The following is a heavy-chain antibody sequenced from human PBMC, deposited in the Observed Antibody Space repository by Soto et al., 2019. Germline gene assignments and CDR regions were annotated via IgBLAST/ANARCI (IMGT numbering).Heavy chain of an antibody. CDR1: GGTFSNYA. V-gene: IGHV1-69*01. CDR3: ARSGVVVAATRSYYYYYGMDV. CDR2: IIPIFGTA. J-gene: IGHJ6*02. D-gene: IGHD2-15*01. Sequence: GASVKSSCKASGGTFSNYAISWVRQAPGQGLEWMGGIIPIFGTANYAQKFQGRVTITADESTSTAYMELSSLRSEDTAVYYCARSGVVVAATRSYYYYYGMDVWGQGTTVTVSS.